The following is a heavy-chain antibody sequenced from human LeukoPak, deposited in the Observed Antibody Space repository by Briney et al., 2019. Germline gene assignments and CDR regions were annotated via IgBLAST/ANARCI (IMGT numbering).Heavy chain of an antibody. V-gene: IGHV3-53*01. CDR3: ARDGAGRRFFDY. CDR2: IYSGGST. CDR1: GFTVSSNY. D-gene: IGHD3-10*01. J-gene: IGHJ4*02. Sequence: GGSLRLSWAASGFTVSSNYMSWVRQAPGKGLEWVSVIYSGGSTYYADSVKGRFTISRDNSKNTLYLQMNSLGAEDTAVYYCARDGAGRRFFDYWGQGTLVTVSS.